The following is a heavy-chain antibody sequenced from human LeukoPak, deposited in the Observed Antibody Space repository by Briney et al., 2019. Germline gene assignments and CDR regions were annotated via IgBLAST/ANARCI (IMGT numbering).Heavy chain of an antibody. V-gene: IGHV3-21*01. CDR3: ARDVLPYSGNYSATLGAGAFDI. D-gene: IGHD1-26*01. CDR1: GFTFSRYS. Sequence: PGGSLRLSCAAFGFTFSRYSMNWVRQAPGKGLEWVSSISSSSSYIYYADSVKGRSTISRDNAKNSLYLQMNSLRAEDTAVYYCARDVLPYSGNYSATLGAGAFDIWGQGTMVTVSS. CDR2: ISSSSSYI. J-gene: IGHJ3*02.